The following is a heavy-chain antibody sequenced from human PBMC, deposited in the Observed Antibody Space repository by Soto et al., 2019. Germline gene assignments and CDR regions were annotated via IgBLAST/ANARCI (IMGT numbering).Heavy chain of an antibody. CDR1: GGSISRGSYY. D-gene: IGHD4-17*01. CDR2: IYYRGNS. J-gene: IGHJ3*01. Sequence: QLQLQESGPGLVKRSETLSLTCTVSGGSISRGSYYWGWIRQPPGKGLEWIGSIYYRGNSYYNPSLKSRVTISVDTSTNQFSLKLSAVTATDTAAYYCVRGRRYYGDYPPDQDDDTFDLWGQGTMVTVSS. V-gene: IGHV4-39*01. CDR3: VRGRRYYGDYPPDQDDDTFDL.